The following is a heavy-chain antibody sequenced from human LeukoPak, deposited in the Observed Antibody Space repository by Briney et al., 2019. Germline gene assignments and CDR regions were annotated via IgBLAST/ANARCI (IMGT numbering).Heavy chain of an antibody. D-gene: IGHD4-11*01. CDR3: AKAYSNYVGDY. V-gene: IGHV3-30*18. CDR1: GFTFSSYG. CDR2: ISYDGSNK. J-gene: IGHJ4*02. Sequence: PGGSLRLSCAASGFTFSSYGMHWVRQAPGKGLEWVAVISYDGSNKYYADSVKGRFTISRDNSKNTLYLQMNSLRAEDTAVYYCAKAYSNYVGDYWGRGTLVTVSS.